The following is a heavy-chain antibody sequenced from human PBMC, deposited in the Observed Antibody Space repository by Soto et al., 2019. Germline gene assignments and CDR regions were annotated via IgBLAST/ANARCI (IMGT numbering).Heavy chain of an antibody. CDR3: ARALWSYDSSGYWGNFDY. CDR1: GYTFTGYY. V-gene: IGHV1-2*02. CDR2: INPNSGGT. J-gene: IGHJ4*02. D-gene: IGHD3-22*01. Sequence: ASVKVSCKASGYTFTGYYMHWVRQAPGQGLEWMGWINPNSGGTNYAQKFQGRVTMTRDTSISTAYMELSRLRSDDTAVYYWARALWSYDSSGYWGNFDYWGQGTLVTVSS.